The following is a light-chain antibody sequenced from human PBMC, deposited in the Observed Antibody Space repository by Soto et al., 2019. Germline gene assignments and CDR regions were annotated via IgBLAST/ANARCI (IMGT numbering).Light chain of an antibody. CDR2: AAS. CDR1: QSVGDY. J-gene: IGKJ2*02. V-gene: IGKV3-15*01. CDR3: SHFYCLPWT. Sequence: PGERATLSCRASQSVGDYLAWYQQQPGQAPRLLIFAASTRATGIPARFSGSGSGTEFTLTISSLQSEDFAVYYWSHFYCLPWTFCQGTKVDIK.